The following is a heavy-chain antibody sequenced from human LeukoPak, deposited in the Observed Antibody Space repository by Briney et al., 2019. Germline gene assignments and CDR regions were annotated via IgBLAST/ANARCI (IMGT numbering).Heavy chain of an antibody. CDR2: ISYDGSNK. CDR3: ARDNYGFDY. V-gene: IGHV3-30*04. CDR1: GFNFRNYA. D-gene: IGHD3-10*01. Sequence: PGGSLRLSCAASGFNFRNYAMHWVRQAPGKELEWVAFISYDGSNKYYADSVKGRFTISRDNSKNTLYLQMNSLRAEDTAVYYCARDNYGFDYWGQGTLVTVSS. J-gene: IGHJ4*02.